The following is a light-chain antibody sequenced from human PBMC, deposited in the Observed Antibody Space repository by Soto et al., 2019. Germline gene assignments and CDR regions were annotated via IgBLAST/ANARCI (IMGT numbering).Light chain of an antibody. Sequence: QSAQTPTSSVSGSPGQSITISCTGTSSDVGGYNYVSWYQQHPGKAPKLMIYEVSNRPSGVSNRFSGSKSGNTASLTISGLKAEDEADYYCSSYTSSSTLPYVFGTGTKVTVL. CDR1: SSDVGGYNY. V-gene: IGLV2-14*01. CDR3: SSYTSSSTLPYV. CDR2: EVS. J-gene: IGLJ1*01.